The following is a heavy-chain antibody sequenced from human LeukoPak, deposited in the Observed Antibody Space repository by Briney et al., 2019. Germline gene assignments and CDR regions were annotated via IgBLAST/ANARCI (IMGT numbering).Heavy chain of an antibody. CDR3: AKGELELDY. CDR1: GGSISSYY. CDR2: IYYSGST. Sequence: SETLSLTCTVSGGSISSYYWSWIRQPPGKGLEWIGYIYYSGSTNYNPSLKSRVTMSSDTSNNQFSLNLTSVTAADTAVYYCAKGELELDYWGQGILVTVSS. V-gene: IGHV4-59*12. J-gene: IGHJ4*02. D-gene: IGHD1-1*01.